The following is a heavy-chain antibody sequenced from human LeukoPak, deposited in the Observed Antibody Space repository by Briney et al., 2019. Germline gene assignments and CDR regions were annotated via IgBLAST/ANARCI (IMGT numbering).Heavy chain of an antibody. D-gene: IGHD4-11*01. CDR2: IYYSGST. CDR1: GGSISSGDYY. CDR3: ARGSVTTTWY. Sequence: SETLSLTCTVSGGSISSGDYYWSWIRQPPGKGLEWIGYIYYSGSTYYNPSLKSRVTISVDTSKNQFSLKLSTVTAADTAVYYCARGSVTTTWYWGQGTLVTVSS. J-gene: IGHJ4*02. V-gene: IGHV4-30-4*01.